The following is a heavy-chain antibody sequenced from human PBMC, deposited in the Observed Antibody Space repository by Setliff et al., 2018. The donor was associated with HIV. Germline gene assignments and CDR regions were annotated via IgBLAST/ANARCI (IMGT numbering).Heavy chain of an antibody. Sequence: SETLSLTCAVSGYSISSGYYWGWIRQPPGKGLEWIGSIYHSGSTYYNPSLKSRVTISVDTSKNQFSLKLSSVTAADTAGYYCARRGRDGVLIVFATGFDPWGQGTLVTVSS. D-gene: IGHD2-8*01. V-gene: IGHV4-38-2*01. CDR1: GYSISSGYY. J-gene: IGHJ5*02. CDR3: ARRGRDGVLIVFATGFDP. CDR2: IYHSGST.